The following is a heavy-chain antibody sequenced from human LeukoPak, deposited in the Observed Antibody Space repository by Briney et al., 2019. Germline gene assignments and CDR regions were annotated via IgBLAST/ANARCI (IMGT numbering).Heavy chain of an antibody. D-gene: IGHD3-22*01. CDR2: INPNSGGT. Sequence: ASVKVSCKASGYTFTGYYMHWVRPAPGQGLEWMGWINPNSGGTNYAQKFQGGVTMTRDTYISTAYMELSRLRSDDTAVYYCARADYYDSYRAFDIWGQGAMVTVSS. CDR3: ARADYYDSYRAFDI. V-gene: IGHV1-2*02. J-gene: IGHJ3*02. CDR1: GYTFTGYY.